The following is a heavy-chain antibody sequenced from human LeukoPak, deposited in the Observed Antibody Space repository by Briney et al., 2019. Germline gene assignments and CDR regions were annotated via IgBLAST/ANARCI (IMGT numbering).Heavy chain of an antibody. Sequence: ASVTVSCTASGGTFSSYAISWVRQAPGQGLEWMGWISAYNGNTNYAQKLQGRVTMTTDTSTSTAYMELRSLRSDDTAVYYCARDNYDFWSGYNIFDYWGQGTLVTVSS. CDR1: GGTFSSYA. V-gene: IGHV1-18*01. J-gene: IGHJ4*02. D-gene: IGHD3-3*01. CDR2: ISAYNGNT. CDR3: ARDNYDFWSGYNIFDY.